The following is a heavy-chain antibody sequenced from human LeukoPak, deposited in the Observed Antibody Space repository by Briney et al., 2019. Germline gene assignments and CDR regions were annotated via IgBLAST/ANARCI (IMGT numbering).Heavy chain of an antibody. CDR2: ISGCDGTT. V-gene: IGHV3-23*01. Sequence: PGGSLRLSCAASGFTFSRYSMNWVRQAPGKGLEWVSFISGCDGTTYYADSVKGRFTISRDNSKYTLYLQMNSLRAEDTAVYYCAKDLYYDYVWGSYRLGAFDIWGQGTMVTVSS. D-gene: IGHD3-16*02. CDR3: AKDLYYDYVWGSYRLGAFDI. CDR1: GFTFSRYS. J-gene: IGHJ3*02.